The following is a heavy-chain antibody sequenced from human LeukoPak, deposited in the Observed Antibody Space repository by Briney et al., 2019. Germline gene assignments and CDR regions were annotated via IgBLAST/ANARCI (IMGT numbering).Heavy chain of an antibody. CDR2: ISPDDDHT. D-gene: IGHD3-22*01. CDR1: GFTFNSYA. V-gene: IGHV3-23*01. CDR3: AKHQNDYYYDKYYFDC. J-gene: IGHJ4*02. Sequence: GGSLRLSCAASGFTFNSYAMSWVRQAPGKGLEWVSTISPDDDHTYYADSVKGRFSISRDNSKNTLYLQTNSLRAEDTAVYYCAKHQNDYYYDKYYFDCWGQGTLATVSS.